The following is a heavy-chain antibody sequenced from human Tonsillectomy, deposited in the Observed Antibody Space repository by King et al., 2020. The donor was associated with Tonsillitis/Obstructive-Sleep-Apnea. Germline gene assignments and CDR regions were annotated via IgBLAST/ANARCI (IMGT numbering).Heavy chain of an antibody. CDR2: INHSGST. V-gene: IGHV4-34*01. Sequence: VQLQQWGAGLLKPSETLSLTCAVYGGSFSGYYWSWIRQPPGKGLEWIGEINHSGSTNYNPSLKSRVTISVDTSKNQFSLKLSSVTAADTAVCYCARGPNYSSSWYNYWGQGTLVTVSS. CDR1: GGSFSGYY. D-gene: IGHD6-13*01. J-gene: IGHJ4*02. CDR3: ARGPNYSSSWYNY.